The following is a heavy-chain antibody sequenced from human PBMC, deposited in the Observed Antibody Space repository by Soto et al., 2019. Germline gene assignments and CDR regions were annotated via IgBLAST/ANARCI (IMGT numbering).Heavy chain of an antibody. CDR1: GFTFSDYY. CDR2: ISSSGSTI. Sequence: GGSLRLSCAASGFTFSDYYMSWIRQAPGKGLEWVSYISSSGSTIYYADSVKGRFTISRDNAKNSLYLQMNSLRAEDTAVYYYAPSTIFGVAPPGWFDPWGQGTLVTVSS. CDR3: APSTIFGVAPPGWFDP. V-gene: IGHV3-11*01. D-gene: IGHD3-3*01. J-gene: IGHJ5*02.